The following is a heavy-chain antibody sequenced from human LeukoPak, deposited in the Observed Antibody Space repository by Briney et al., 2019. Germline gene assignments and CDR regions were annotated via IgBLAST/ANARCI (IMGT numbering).Heavy chain of an antibody. CDR3: ARDVEMATIGAFDI. Sequence: SETLSLTCTVSGGSISSGSYYWSWIRQPAGKGLEWIGRIYTSGSTNYSPSLKSRVTMSVDTSKNQFSLKLSSVTAADTAVYYCARDVEMATIGAFDIWGQGTMVTVSS. J-gene: IGHJ3*02. D-gene: IGHD5-24*01. CDR2: IYTSGST. CDR1: GGSISSGSYY. V-gene: IGHV4-61*02.